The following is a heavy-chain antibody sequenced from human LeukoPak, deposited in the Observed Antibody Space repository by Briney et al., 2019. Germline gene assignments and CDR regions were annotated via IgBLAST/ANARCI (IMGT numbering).Heavy chain of an antibody. Sequence: GGSLRLSCAASGFTFSSYSMNWVRQAPGKGLEWVSSISSSSSYIYYADSVKGRFTISRDNAKNSLYLQMNSLRAEDTAVYYCARGLSSGWNNWFDPWGQGTLVTVSS. CDR3: ARGLSSGWNNWFDP. J-gene: IGHJ5*02. CDR2: ISSSSSYI. CDR1: GFTFSSYS. D-gene: IGHD6-19*01. V-gene: IGHV3-21*01.